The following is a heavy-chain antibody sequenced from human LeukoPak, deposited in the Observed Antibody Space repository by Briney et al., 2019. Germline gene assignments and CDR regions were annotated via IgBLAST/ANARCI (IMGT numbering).Heavy chain of an antibody. CDR3: ARVVRSGEFDY. D-gene: IGHD1-26*01. V-gene: IGHV1-46*01. J-gene: IGHJ4*02. CDR2: INPSGGST. CDR1: GYTFTNYY. Sequence: ASVKVSCXASGYTFTNYYMHWVRQARGQGLEWMGIINPSGGSTSYAQKFQGRVTMTRDTSTSTVYMELSSLRSEDTAVYYCARVVRSGEFDYWGQGTLVTVSS.